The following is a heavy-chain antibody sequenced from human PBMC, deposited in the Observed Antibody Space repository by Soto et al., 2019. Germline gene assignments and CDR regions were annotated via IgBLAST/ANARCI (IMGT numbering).Heavy chain of an antibody. J-gene: IGHJ4*02. D-gene: IGHD6-19*01. CDR2: MSYDGSNK. Sequence: QVQLVESGGGVVQSGRSLRLSCAASGFTFSSYAMHWVRQAPGKGLEWVAVMSYDGSNKYYADSVKGRFTISRDNSKNTLYLQMNRLRAEDTAVYYCARDKSPYSSGWHNRHFDYWGQGTLVTVSS. CDR1: GFTFSSYA. V-gene: IGHV3-30-3*01. CDR3: ARDKSPYSSGWHNRHFDY.